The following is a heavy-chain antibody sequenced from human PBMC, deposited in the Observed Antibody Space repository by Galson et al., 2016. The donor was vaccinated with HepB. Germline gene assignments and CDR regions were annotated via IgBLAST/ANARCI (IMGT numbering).Heavy chain of an antibody. D-gene: IGHD3-9*01. CDR1: GLTFRSYA. Sequence: SLRLSCAASGLTFRSYAMHWVRQAPGKGLEWVAVISYDGSNKYYADSVKGRFTISRDNSKNTVDLQMNSLRPEDTAVYYCAKDQGILRHFDWLTYDAFDMWGQGTMVTVSS. CDR2: ISYDGSNK. J-gene: IGHJ3*02. V-gene: IGHV3-30*04. CDR3: AKDQGILRHFDWLTYDAFDM.